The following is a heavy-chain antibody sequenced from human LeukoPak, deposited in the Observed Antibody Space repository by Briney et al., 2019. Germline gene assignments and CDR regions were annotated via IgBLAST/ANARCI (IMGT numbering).Heavy chain of an antibody. J-gene: IGHJ5*02. V-gene: IGHV3-30*02. D-gene: IGHD3-22*01. Sequence: GGSLRLSCAASGFTFSSYGMHWVRQAPGKGLEWVAFIRYDGSNKYYADSVKGRFTISRDTSKNILYLQMNSLRAEDTAIYYCARCTTASSGWCNWLDPWGQGTLVTVSS. CDR1: GFTFSSYG. CDR3: ARCTTASSGWCNWLDP. CDR2: IRYDGSNK.